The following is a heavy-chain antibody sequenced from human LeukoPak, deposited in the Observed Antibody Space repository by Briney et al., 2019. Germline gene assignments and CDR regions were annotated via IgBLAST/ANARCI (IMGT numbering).Heavy chain of an antibody. CDR3: AHVTGYSSGWYELEAFDI. CDR1: GFSLSTSGVG. D-gene: IGHD6-19*01. Sequence: ESGPTLVNPTQTLTLTCTFSGFSLSTSGVGVGWIRQPPGKALEWLALIYWDDDKRCSPSLKSRLTITKDTSKNQVVLTMTNMDPVDTATYYCAHVTGYSSGWYELEAFDIWGQGTMVTVSS. J-gene: IGHJ3*02. CDR2: IYWDDDK. V-gene: IGHV2-5*02.